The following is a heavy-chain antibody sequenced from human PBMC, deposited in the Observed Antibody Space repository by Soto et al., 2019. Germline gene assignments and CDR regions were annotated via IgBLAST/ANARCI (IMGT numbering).Heavy chain of an antibody. CDR3: ARDTVETIYYYYGMDV. J-gene: IGHJ6*02. D-gene: IGHD4-17*01. V-gene: IGHV1-18*01. CDR2: ISAYNGNT. CDR1: GYTFTSYG. Sequence: QVQLVQSGAEVKKPGASVKVSCKASGYTFTSYGISWVRQAPGQGLEWMGWISAYNGNTNYAQKLQGRVTMTTDTSTSTAYMELRGLRSDDTAVYYCARDTVETIYYYYGMDVWGQGTTVTVSS.